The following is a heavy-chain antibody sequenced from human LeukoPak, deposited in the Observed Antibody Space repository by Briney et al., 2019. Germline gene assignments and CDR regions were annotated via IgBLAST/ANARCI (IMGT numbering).Heavy chain of an antibody. CDR1: DDSIRTHY. CDR2: VYFSGIT. D-gene: IGHD2-21*01. CDR3: ARTARLPDS. J-gene: IGHJ4*02. Sequence: SETLSLTCTVSDDSIRTHYWSWIRQPPGKGLECIGYVYFSGITNYNPSLKSRVTMSVDTSKNQLSLKLSSVTAADTAVHYCARTARLPDSWGRGTLVTVSS. V-gene: IGHV4-4*09.